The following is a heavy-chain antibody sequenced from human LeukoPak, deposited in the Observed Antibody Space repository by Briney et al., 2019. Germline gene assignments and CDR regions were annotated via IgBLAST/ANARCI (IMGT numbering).Heavy chain of an antibody. Sequence: PGGSLRFSCAASGFTFSSYAMSWVRQAPGKGLEWVSAIIGSGGYTYYADSVKGRFTTSRDNSKNTLSLQMDSLRAADTAVYYFVKLRGIFLTFDYWGQGPLAPVSS. CDR3: VKLRGIFLTFDY. CDR1: GFTFSSYA. J-gene: IGHJ4*02. D-gene: IGHD3-9*01. V-gene: IGHV3-23*01. CDR2: IIGSGGYT.